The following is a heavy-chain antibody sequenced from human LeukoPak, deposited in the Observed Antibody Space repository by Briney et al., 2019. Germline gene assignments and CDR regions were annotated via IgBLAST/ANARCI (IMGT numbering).Heavy chain of an antibody. J-gene: IGHJ6*02. CDR3: ASTSGYCSGGSCTTSGMDV. Sequence: ASVKVSCKASGYTFTSYYMHWVRQAPGQGLEWMGIINPSGGSTSYAQKFQGRVTMTRDTSTSTVYMELSSLRSEDTAVYYCASTSGYCSGGSCTTSGMDVWGQGTTVTVSS. V-gene: IGHV1-46*01. CDR1: GYTFTSYY. CDR2: INPSGGST. D-gene: IGHD2-15*01.